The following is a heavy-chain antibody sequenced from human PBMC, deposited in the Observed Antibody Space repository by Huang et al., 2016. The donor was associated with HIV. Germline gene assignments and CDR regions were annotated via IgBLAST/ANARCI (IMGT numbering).Heavy chain of an antibody. V-gene: IGHV3-30*18. Sequence: QVHLVESGGGVVQPGGSLSLSCAASGFKLGGFGMHWVRQAQGKGLGWVAVISYDGSSKFYTDSVKGRFTIARDNSDNTLSLQMKGLRPDDTAVYYCAKESRWFSDFDHWGQGVLVSVSS. D-gene: IGHD2-15*01. CDR1: GFKLGGFG. CDR3: AKESRWFSDFDH. J-gene: IGHJ4*02. CDR2: ISYDGSSK.